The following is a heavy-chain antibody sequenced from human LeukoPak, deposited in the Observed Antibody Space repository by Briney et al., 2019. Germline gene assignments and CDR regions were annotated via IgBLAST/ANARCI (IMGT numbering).Heavy chain of an antibody. D-gene: IGHD2-15*01. CDR2: ISAYNGNT. Sequence: ASVKVSCKASGYTFTSYGISWVRQAPGQGLEWMGWISAYNGNTNYAQKLQGRVTMTTDTSTSTAYMELRSLRSDDTAVYYCARGEIRSGGSCLDAFDIWGQGTMVTVSS. CDR3: ARGEIRSGGSCLDAFDI. V-gene: IGHV1-18*01. CDR1: GYTFTSYG. J-gene: IGHJ3*02.